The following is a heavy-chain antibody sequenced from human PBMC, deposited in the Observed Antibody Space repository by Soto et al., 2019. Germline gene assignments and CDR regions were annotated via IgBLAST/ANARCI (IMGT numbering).Heavy chain of an antibody. V-gene: IGHV1-18*01. D-gene: IGHD1-1*01. CDR2: ISAYNGNT. J-gene: IGHJ3*02. CDR3: ARDSSNDVRRDAFDI. Sequence: ASVKVSCKASGYTFTSYGISWVRQAPGQGLEWMGWISAYNGNTNYAQKLQGRVTMTTDTSTSTAYMELRSLRSDDTAVYYCARDSSNDVRRDAFDIWGQGTMVTGSS. CDR1: GYTFTSYG.